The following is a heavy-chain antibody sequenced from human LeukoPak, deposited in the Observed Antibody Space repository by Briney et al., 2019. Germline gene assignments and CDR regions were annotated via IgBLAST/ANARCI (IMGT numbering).Heavy chain of an antibody. CDR1: GFTFSSYS. CDR3: ARDRLGGVVVPAAMD. CDR2: ISSSSSYI. D-gene: IGHD2-2*01. J-gene: IGHJ4*02. Sequence: GGSLRLSCAASGFTFSSYSMNWVRQAPGKGLEWVSSISSSSSYIYYAGSVKGRFTISRDNAKNSLYLQMNGLRAEDTAVYYCARDRLGGVVVPAAMDWGQGTLVTVSS. V-gene: IGHV3-21*01.